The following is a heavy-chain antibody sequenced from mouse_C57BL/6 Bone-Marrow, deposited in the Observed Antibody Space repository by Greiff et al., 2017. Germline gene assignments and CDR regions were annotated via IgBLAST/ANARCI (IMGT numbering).Heavy chain of an antibody. CDR1: GFTFNTYA. CDR3: VRDRLGFDY. Sequence: EVQLQQSGGGLVQPKGSLKLSCAASGFTFNTYAMHWVRQAPGKGLEWVARISSKSSNYATYYADSVKDRFTISRDDSQSMLYLQMNNLKTEDTAMYYCVRDRLGFDYWGQGTTLTVSS. J-gene: IGHJ2*01. CDR2: ISSKSSNYAT. V-gene: IGHV10-3*01. D-gene: IGHD2-13*01.